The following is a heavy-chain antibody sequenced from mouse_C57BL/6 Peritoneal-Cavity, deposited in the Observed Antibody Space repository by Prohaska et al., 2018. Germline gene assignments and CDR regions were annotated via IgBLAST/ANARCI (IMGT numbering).Heavy chain of an antibody. CDR1: GFTFSGFW. CDR3: MRYGNYWYYNV. CDR2: IKSDCSAI. J-gene: IGHJ1*03. Sequence: EVQLLETGGGLVQPGGSRGLSCEGSGFTFSGFWMSWVRQTPGKTLELIGDIKSDCSAINYAPSITDRFTIFRDNEKSTLDLQMSNVRSEDTATYFCMRYGNYWYYNVWGRWNKVTVSS. D-gene: IGHD2-1*01. V-gene: IGHV11-2*01.